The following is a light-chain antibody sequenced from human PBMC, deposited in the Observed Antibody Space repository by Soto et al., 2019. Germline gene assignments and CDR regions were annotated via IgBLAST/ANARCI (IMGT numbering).Light chain of an antibody. Sequence: DIQLTQSPSFLSASVGDRVTITCRASQDITNYLAWYLQKPGKAPKLLIYGASTLQSGVPSRFSGSGSGTEFTLTINSLQADDFATYYCQQHNSFSITFGQGTRLEIK. V-gene: IGKV1-9*01. CDR1: QDITNY. CDR2: GAS. J-gene: IGKJ5*01. CDR3: QQHNSFSIT.